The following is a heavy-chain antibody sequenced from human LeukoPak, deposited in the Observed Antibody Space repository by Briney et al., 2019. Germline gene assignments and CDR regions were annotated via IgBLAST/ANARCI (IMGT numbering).Heavy chain of an antibody. D-gene: IGHD3-22*01. CDR3: ARRSDYYDSSSYYH. V-gene: IGHV1-8*01. Sequence: GASVKVSCKASGYTFTSYDINWLRQATGQGLEWMGWMNPNSGNTGYAQKFQGRVTMTRSSSINTAYMELSSLESEDSAVYYCARRSDYYDSSSYYHWGQGTLVTVSS. CDR1: GYTFTSYD. CDR2: MNPNSGNT. J-gene: IGHJ5*02.